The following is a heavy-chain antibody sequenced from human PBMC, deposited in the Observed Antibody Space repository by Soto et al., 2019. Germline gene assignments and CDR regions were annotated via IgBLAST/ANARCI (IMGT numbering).Heavy chain of an antibody. V-gene: IGHV4-31*03. Sequence: LSLTCTVSGGSISSGGYYWSWIRQHPGKGLEWIGYIYYSGSTYYNPSLKSRVTISVDTSKNQFSLKLSSVTAADTAVYYCASLGMTTVTNADYWGQGTLVTVSS. CDR2: IYYSGST. CDR3: ASLGMTTVTNADY. CDR1: GGSISSGGYY. J-gene: IGHJ4*02. D-gene: IGHD4-17*01.